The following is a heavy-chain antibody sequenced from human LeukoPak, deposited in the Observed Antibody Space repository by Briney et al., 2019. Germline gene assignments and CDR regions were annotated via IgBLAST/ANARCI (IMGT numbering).Heavy chain of an antibody. CDR3: AKTPVIAARPPVYFDY. D-gene: IGHD6-6*01. Sequence: GGSLRLSCAASGFTFSDYYMSWIRQAPGKGLEWVSYISSSGSTIYYADSVKGRFTISRDNAKNSLYLQMNSLRAEDTAVYYCAKTPVIAARPPVYFDYWGQGTLVTASS. J-gene: IGHJ4*02. CDR1: GFTFSDYY. V-gene: IGHV3-11*01. CDR2: ISSSGSTI.